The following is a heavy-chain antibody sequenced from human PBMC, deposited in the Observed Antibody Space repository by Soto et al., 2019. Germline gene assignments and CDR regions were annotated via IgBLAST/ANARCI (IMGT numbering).Heavy chain of an antibody. V-gene: IGHV1-3*01. CDR1: GYTFTSYA. CDR3: ARDVTWYIGMDV. J-gene: IGHJ6*02. Sequence: GASVKVSFKASGYTFTSYAMHWLRQAPGQRLEWMGWINAGNGNTKYSQKFQGRVTITRDTSASTAYMELSSLRSEDTAVYYCARDVTWYIGMDVWGQGTTVTVSS. D-gene: IGHD6-13*01. CDR2: INAGNGNT.